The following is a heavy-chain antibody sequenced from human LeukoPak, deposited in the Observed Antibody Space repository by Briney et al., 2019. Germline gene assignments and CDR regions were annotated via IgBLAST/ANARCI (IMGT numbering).Heavy chain of an antibody. CDR1: GFTFSSYA. CDR2: ISGSGGST. CDR3: AKDRRVHCSGTSCYGVGY. Sequence: GGSLRLSCAASGFTFSSYAMSWVRQAPGKGLEWVSAISGSGGSTYYADSVKGRFTISRDNSKNTLYLQMNSLRAEDTAVYYCAKDRRVHCSGTSCYGVGYWGQGTLVTVSS. V-gene: IGHV3-23*01. J-gene: IGHJ4*02. D-gene: IGHD2-2*01.